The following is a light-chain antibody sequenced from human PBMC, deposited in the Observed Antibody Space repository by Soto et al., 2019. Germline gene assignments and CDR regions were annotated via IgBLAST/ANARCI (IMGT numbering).Light chain of an antibody. J-gene: IGLJ3*02. Sequence: QSVLTQPASVSGSPGQSIAISCTGTSSDVGKYSYVSWFQQYPGNAPKLMIYEVSNWPSGVSNRFSGSKSGNTASLTISGLQGEDEADYYCSSFTTSSTWVFGGGTKLTVL. V-gene: IGLV2-14*01. CDR2: EVS. CDR3: SSFTTSSTWV. CDR1: SSDVGKYSY.